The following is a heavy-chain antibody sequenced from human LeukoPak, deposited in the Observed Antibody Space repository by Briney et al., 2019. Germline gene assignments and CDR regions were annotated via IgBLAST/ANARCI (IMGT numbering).Heavy chain of an antibody. J-gene: IGHJ4*02. V-gene: IGHV3-23*01. CDR3: ANRPLNSASGWYGVDY. CDR2: ISSSGSST. Sequence: GGSLRLSCAAYGFTFSNYAMSWVRQAQGKGLEWFSAISSSGSSTYYADSVKGRFTISRDNSKDTLYLQLNSLRAEDTAVYYCANRPLNSASGWYGVDYWGQGTLVTVSS. D-gene: IGHD6-19*01. CDR1: GFTFSNYA.